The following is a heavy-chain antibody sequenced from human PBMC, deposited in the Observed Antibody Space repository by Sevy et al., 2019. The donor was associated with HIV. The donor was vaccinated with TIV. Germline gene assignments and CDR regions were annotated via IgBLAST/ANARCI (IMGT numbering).Heavy chain of an antibody. CDR2: ISAYNGNT. D-gene: IGHD3-22*01. Sequence: PSVKVSCKASGYTFTSYGISWVRQAPGQGLEWMGWISAYNGNTNYAQKLQGRVTMTTDTSTSTAYMELRSLRSDDTAVYYCARDRTYYYDSSGYRDAFDIWGQGTMVTVSS. CDR1: GYTFTSYG. J-gene: IGHJ3*02. CDR3: ARDRTYYYDSSGYRDAFDI. V-gene: IGHV1-18*01.